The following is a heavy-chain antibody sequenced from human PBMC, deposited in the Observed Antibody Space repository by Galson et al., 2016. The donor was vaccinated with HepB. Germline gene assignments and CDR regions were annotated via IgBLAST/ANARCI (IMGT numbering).Heavy chain of an antibody. D-gene: IGHD3-10*01. CDR1: GFTFSSYA. J-gene: IGHJ6*02. CDR3: ARDPPYYAGPGSSRGMDV. CDR2: ISSDGSTK. V-gene: IGHV3-30-3*01. Sequence: SLRLSCAASGFTFSSYAMHWVRQTPGKGLEWVAVISSDGSTKYYADSVKGRFTVSRDNSKKTLYLQMDSLRAEDTALYYCARDPPYYAGPGSSRGMDVWGQGTAVTVSS.